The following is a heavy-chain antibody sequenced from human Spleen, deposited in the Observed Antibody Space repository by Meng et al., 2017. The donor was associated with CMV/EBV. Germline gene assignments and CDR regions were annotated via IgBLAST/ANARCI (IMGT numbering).Heavy chain of an antibody. CDR1: GFTFSSYG. CDR3: ARVGAESRGSGWYGY. D-gene: IGHD6-19*01. V-gene: IGHV3-30*02. Sequence: GESLKISCAASGFTFSSYGMHWVRQAPGKGLEWVAFIRYDGSNKYYADSVKGRFTISRDNSKNTLYLQMNSLRAEDTAVYYCARVGAESRGSGWYGYWGQGALVTVSS. J-gene: IGHJ4*02. CDR2: IRYDGSNK.